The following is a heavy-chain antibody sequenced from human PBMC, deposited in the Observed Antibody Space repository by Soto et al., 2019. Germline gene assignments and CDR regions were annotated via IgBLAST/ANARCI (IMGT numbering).Heavy chain of an antibody. CDR2: INAGNGNT. CDR1: GYTFTSYA. D-gene: IGHD3-10*01. V-gene: IGHV1-3*01. J-gene: IGHJ5*02. Sequence: QVQLVQSGAEVKKPGASVKVSCKASGYTFTSYAMHWVRQAPGQRLEWMGWINAGNGNTKYSQKFQGRVTITRDTSASTAYMELSSLRSDDTAVYYCARGSGLDWFDPWGQGTLVTVSS. CDR3: ARGSGLDWFDP.